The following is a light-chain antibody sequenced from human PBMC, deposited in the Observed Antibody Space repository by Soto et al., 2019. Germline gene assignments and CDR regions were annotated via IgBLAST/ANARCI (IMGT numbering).Light chain of an antibody. Sequence: ETVLTQSPGTLSLSPGERATLSCRASQSVSTTYLAWYQQKPGQAPRLLIYGASSRATGIPDRFSGSGSGTDFTLTISRLEPEDFAVYYCQQYGGSIYTFGQGTKLEIK. CDR3: QQYGGSIYT. V-gene: IGKV3-20*01. J-gene: IGKJ2*01. CDR2: GAS. CDR1: QSVSTTY.